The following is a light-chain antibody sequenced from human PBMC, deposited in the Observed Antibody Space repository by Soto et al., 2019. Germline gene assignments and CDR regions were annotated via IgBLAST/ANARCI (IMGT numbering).Light chain of an antibody. CDR1: SGSVSTNYY. CDR3: VLYISGGTWV. V-gene: IGLV8-61*01. J-gene: IGLJ3*02. CDR2: HTN. Sequence: TVVTQEPSFSVSPGGTVTLTCGLNSGSVSTNYYPAWYQQTPGQAPRALIYHTNTRSSGVPDRFSGSILGNKAALTISGAQADDESDYYCVLYISGGTWVFGGGTKLTVL.